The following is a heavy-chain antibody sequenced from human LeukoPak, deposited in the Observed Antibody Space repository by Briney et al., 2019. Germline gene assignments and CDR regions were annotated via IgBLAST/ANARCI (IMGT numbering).Heavy chain of an antibody. CDR2: TLYDGTMA. D-gene: IGHD6-19*01. V-gene: IGHV3-30*04. Sequence: PGGSLRLSCAAYGFTLSSYAMSWVRQAPGKGLEWVAVTLYDGTMAYHADSVKGRFTISRDNSKNTLYLQMNSLRAEDTAVYYCTKDPGYSSGWYGLYFDYWGQGTLVTVSS. CDR1: GFTLSSYA. CDR3: TKDPGYSSGWYGLYFDY. J-gene: IGHJ4*02.